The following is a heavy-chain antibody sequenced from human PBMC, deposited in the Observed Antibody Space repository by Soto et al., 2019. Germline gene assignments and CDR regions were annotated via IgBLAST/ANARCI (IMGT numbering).Heavy chain of an antibody. CDR2: IDPKSGGT. Sequence: QLVQSGAEVKKPGASVRVSCKTSGPTFIAYYIHWVRQAPGQGLEWMGWIDPKSGGTTYEQKFLGRVTMTRDNSINTAYMDLNRLTSDDTAVYYCARVSVNVPEWGQGTLITVS. V-gene: IGHV1-2*02. CDR1: GPTFIAYY. J-gene: IGHJ4*02. CDR3: ARVSVNVPE. D-gene: IGHD1-1*01.